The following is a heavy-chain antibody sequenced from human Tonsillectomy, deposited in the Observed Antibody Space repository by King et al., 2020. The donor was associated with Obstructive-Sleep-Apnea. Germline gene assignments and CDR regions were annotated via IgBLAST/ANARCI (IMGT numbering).Heavy chain of an antibody. CDR1: GGSFSGYY. CDR3: AGGSELWFGEFPNLYYYYGMDV. D-gene: IGHD3-10*01. V-gene: IGHV4-34*01. CDR2: INHSGST. Sequence: VQLQQWGAGLLKPSETLSLTCAVYGGSFSGYYWSWIRQPPGKGVEWIGEINHSGSTNYNPSLKSRVTIYVDTSKNQFSLKLSSVTAADTAVYYCAGGSELWFGEFPNLYYYYGMDVWGQGTTVTVSS. J-gene: IGHJ6*02.